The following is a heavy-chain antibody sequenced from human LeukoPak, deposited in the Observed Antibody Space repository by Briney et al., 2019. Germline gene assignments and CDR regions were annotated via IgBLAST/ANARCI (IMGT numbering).Heavy chain of an antibody. Sequence: GASVKVSCKASGYTFTSYGISWVRQAPGQGLERMGWISAYNGNTNYAQKLQGRVTMTTDTSTSTAYMELRSLRSDDTAVYYCARDRNVDIVATILSYWGQGTLVTVSS. CDR2: ISAYNGNT. J-gene: IGHJ4*02. CDR3: ARDRNVDIVATILSY. V-gene: IGHV1-18*01. D-gene: IGHD5-12*01. CDR1: GYTFTSYG.